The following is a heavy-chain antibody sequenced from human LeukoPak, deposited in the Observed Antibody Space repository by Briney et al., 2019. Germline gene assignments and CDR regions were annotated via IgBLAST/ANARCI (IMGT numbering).Heavy chain of an antibody. CDR1: GGSISNYY. Sequence: PSETLSLTCTVSGGSISNYYWSWVRQPPGKGLEWIGYIYYTGSTNYSPSLKSRVTISVDMSKNQFSLKLTSVTAADTAVYYCARAKGNSNYPYYYMDVWGKGTPVTVSS. CDR3: ARAKGNSNYPYYYMDV. D-gene: IGHD4-11*01. V-gene: IGHV4-59*01. J-gene: IGHJ6*03. CDR2: IYYTGST.